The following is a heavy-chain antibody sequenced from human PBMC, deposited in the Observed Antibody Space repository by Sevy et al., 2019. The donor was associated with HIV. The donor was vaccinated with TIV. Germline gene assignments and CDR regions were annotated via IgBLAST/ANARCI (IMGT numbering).Heavy chain of an antibody. V-gene: IGHV3-7*04. CDR1: GFSFSSYW. CDR3: ARGNSGSFDY. D-gene: IGHD3-22*01. CDR2: IKPDESEK. J-gene: IGHJ4*02. Sequence: GGSLRLSCAASGFSFSSYWMHWVRQAPGKGLEWVANIKPDESEKYYVASVKGRFTISRVNAKNSVYLQMNSLRPDDTAIYYCARGNSGSFDYWGQGTLVTVSS.